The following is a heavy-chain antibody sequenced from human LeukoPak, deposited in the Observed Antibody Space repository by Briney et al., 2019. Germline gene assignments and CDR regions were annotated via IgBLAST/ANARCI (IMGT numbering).Heavy chain of an antibody. J-gene: IGHJ6*03. Sequence: QSGGSLRLSCAVSGFTFSSHAMSWVRQAPGKGLEWLSCISASDGATWYADSVKGRFTISRDNSKNTLYLQMNDLRAEDTAIYYCAKDGHVTYHYFHMDVWGKGTTVTVSS. CDR1: GFTFSSHA. V-gene: IGHV3-23*01. D-gene: IGHD3-10*02. CDR3: AKDGHVTYHYFHMDV. CDR2: ISASDGAT.